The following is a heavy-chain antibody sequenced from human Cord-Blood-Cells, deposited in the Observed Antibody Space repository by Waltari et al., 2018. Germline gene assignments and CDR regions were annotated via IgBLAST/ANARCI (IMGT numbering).Heavy chain of an antibody. CDR3: ARRSVTVTSWFDP. CDR1: GGSISSSSYY. V-gene: IGHV4-39*01. J-gene: IGHJ5*02. D-gene: IGHD4-4*01. CDR2: IYYSGST. Sequence: QLQLQESGPGLVKPSETLSLTCTVSGGSISSSSYYWGWIRQPPGKGLEWIGSIYYSGSTYYNPSLKSRVTISVDTSKNQFSLKLSSVTAADTAVYYCARRSVTVTSWFDPWGQGTLVTVSS.